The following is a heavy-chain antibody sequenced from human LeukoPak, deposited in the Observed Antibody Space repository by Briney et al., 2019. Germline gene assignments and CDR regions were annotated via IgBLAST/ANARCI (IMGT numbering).Heavy chain of an antibody. Sequence: PSETLSLTCTVSGGSISSSSYYWGWIRQPPGKGLEWIGSIYYSGSTYYNPSLKSRVTISVDTSKNQFSLKLSSVTAADTAVYYCARQAGGASCCQAANWFDPWGQGTLVTVSS. J-gene: IGHJ5*02. CDR2: IYYSGST. D-gene: IGHD2-2*01. CDR3: ARQAGGASCCQAANWFDP. V-gene: IGHV4-39*01. CDR1: GGSISSSSYY.